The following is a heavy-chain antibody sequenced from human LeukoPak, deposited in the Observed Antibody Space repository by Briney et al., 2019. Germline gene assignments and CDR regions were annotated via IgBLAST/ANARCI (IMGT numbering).Heavy chain of an antibody. CDR3: ARSYRVCYFDY. CDR1: GGSISGYY. Sequence: SETLSLTCAVYGGSISGYYWSWIRQPPGKGLEWIGEINHSGSTNYNPSLKSRVTISVDTSKNQFSLKLSSVTAADTAVYYCARSYRVCYFDYWGQGTLVTVSS. J-gene: IGHJ4*02. CDR2: INHSGST. V-gene: IGHV4-34*01. D-gene: IGHD2-2*02.